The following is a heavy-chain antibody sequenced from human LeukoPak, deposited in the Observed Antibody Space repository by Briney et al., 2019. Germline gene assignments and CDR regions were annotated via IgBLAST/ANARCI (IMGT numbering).Heavy chain of an antibody. V-gene: IGHV4-61*02. J-gene: IGHJ3*02. CDR3: ARGPRFYYDSSGPIDAFDI. D-gene: IGHD3-22*01. Sequence: PSETLSLTCTVSGSSISSGSYYWSWIRQPAGKGLEWIGRIYTSGSTNYNPSLKSRVTISVDTSKNQFSLKLSSVTAADTAVYYCARGPRFYYDSSGPIDAFDIWGQGTMVTVSS. CDR1: GSSISSGSYY. CDR2: IYTSGST.